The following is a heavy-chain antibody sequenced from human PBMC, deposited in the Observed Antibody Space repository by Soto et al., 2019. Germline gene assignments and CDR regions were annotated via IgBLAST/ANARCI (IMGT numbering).Heavy chain of an antibody. J-gene: IGHJ6*03. V-gene: IGHV1-2*04. Sequence: ASVKVSCKASGYTFTGYYMHWVRQAPGQGLEWMGWINPNSGGTNYAQKFQGWVTMTRDTSISTAYMELGRLGSDETAVYYCARELAVAGTGFDYMDVWGKGTTVTVSS. CDR3: ARELAVAGTGFDYMDV. CDR2: INPNSGGT. CDR1: GYTFTGYY. D-gene: IGHD6-19*01.